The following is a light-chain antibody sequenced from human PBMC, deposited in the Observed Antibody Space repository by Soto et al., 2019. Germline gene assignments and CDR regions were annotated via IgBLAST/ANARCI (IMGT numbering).Light chain of an antibody. Sequence: QSALTQPRSVSGSPGQSVTISCTGTSSDVGGYNYVSWYQQLPGKAPKLIIYDVSKRPSGVPDRFSGSKSGNTASLTISGLQAEDEADYYCQSYDNRLSRLLFGGGTKLTVL. CDR1: SSDVGGYNY. V-gene: IGLV2-11*01. J-gene: IGLJ2*01. CDR3: QSYDNRLSRLL. CDR2: DVS.